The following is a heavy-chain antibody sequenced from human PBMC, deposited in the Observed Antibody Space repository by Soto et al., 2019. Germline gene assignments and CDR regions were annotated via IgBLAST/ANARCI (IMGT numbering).Heavy chain of an antibody. Sequence: ASVKVSCKASGYTFTRYGIGWVRQAPGQGLEWMGWTSAYNGNTNYAQKLQGRVTMTTDTSTSTAYMELRSLRSDDTAVYYCARERSSRYGMDVWGQGTTVTVSS. V-gene: IGHV1-18*01. D-gene: IGHD6-13*01. CDR2: TSAYNGNT. CDR1: GYTFTRYG. CDR3: ARERSSRYGMDV. J-gene: IGHJ6*02.